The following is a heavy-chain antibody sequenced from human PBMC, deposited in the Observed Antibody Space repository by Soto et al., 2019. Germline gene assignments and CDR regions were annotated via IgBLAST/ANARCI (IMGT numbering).Heavy chain of an antibody. CDR2: IYYSGST. D-gene: IGHD3-22*01. Sequence: SETLSLTCTVSGGSISSGDYYWSWIRQPPGKGLEWIGYIYYSGSTYYNPSLKSRVTISVDTSKNQFSLKLSSVTAADTAVYYCARHYLNYYDSSGYFSHWGQGTLVTVSS. CDR1: GGSISSGDYY. V-gene: IGHV4-30-4*01. J-gene: IGHJ4*02. CDR3: ARHYLNYYDSSGYFSH.